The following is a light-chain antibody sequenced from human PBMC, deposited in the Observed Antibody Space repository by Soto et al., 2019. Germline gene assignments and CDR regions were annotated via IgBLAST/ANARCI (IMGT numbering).Light chain of an antibody. CDR2: GAS. CDR3: QQYNNWPSWT. Sequence: EIVMTQSPATLSVSPGERATISCRASHSVSSNLAWYQQKPGQAPRLLIYGASTRATGIPARFSGSGSGTEFTLTISSLQSEDFAVYYCQQYNNWPSWTFGQGTKVDIK. CDR1: HSVSSN. J-gene: IGKJ1*01. V-gene: IGKV3-15*01.